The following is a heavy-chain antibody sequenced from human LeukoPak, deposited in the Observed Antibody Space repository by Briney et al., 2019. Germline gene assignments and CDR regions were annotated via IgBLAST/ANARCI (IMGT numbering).Heavy chain of an antibody. CDR1: GYTFTSYG. Sequence: SVKVSCKASGYTFTSYGISWVRQAPGQGLEWMGWISAYNGNTNYAQKLQGRVTMTTDTSTSTAYMELSSLRSEDTAVYYCARKANLKSVILDWGQGTLVTVSS. V-gene: IGHV1-18*01. CDR3: ARKANLKSVILD. D-gene: IGHD2-15*01. CDR2: ISAYNGNT. J-gene: IGHJ4*02.